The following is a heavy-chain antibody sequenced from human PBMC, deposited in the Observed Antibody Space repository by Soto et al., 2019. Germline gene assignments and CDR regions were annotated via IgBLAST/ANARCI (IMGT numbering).Heavy chain of an antibody. CDR2: ISAYNGNT. CDR1: GYTFTSYG. Sequence: ASVKVSCKASGYTFTSYGIRWVRQAPGQGLEWMGWISAYNGNTNYAQKLQGRVTMTTDTSTSTAYMELRSLRSDDTAVYYCARTQKRFMTTVTTGFDYWGQGTLVTVSS. V-gene: IGHV1-18*01. J-gene: IGHJ4*02. CDR3: ARTQKRFMTTVTTGFDY. D-gene: IGHD4-17*01.